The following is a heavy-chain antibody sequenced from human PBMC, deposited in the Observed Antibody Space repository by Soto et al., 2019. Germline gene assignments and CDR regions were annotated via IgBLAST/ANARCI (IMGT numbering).Heavy chain of an antibody. V-gene: IGHV3-23*01. Sequence: EVHLLEFGGGLVQRGGSLRLSCAASGFTFSNYAMNWVRQAPGKGLEWVSGITGSGGATFYADSVKGRFTISRDNSKNTAYLQVNSVRADDTAVYYCAKEYTSISKGSFDYWGQGALVTVSS. J-gene: IGHJ4*02. D-gene: IGHD2-2*02. CDR1: GFTFSNYA. CDR3: AKEYTSISKGSFDY. CDR2: ITGSGGAT.